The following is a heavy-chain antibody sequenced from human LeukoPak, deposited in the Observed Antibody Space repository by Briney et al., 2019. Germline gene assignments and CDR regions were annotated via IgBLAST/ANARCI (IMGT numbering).Heavy chain of an antibody. V-gene: IGHV1-18*01. CDR1: GYTFTSYG. Sequence: ASVKVSCKASGYTFTSYGISWVRQAPGQGLEWMGWISAYNGNTNYAQKPQGRVTMTTDTSTSTAYMELRSLRSDDTAVYYCARDALYSSGWYPSFWGQGTLVTVSS. CDR3: ARDALYSSGWYPSF. CDR2: ISAYNGNT. D-gene: IGHD6-19*01. J-gene: IGHJ4*02.